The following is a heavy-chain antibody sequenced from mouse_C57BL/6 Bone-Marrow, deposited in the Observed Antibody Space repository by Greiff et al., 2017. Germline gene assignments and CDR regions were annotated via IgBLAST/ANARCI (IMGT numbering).Heavy chain of an antibody. CDR1: GYTFTSYW. CDR2: IDPNSGGT. D-gene: IGHD1-1*01. CDR3: ASGVYYGGSYDYFDY. V-gene: IGHV1-72*01. J-gene: IGHJ2*02. Sequence: QVQLKQPGAELVKPGASVKLSCKASGYTFTSYWMHWVKQRPGRGLEWIGRIDPNSGGTKYNEKFKSKATLTVDKPSSTAYMQLSILTSEGSAVDYGASGVYYGGSYDYFDYWGQGTSLTVSS.